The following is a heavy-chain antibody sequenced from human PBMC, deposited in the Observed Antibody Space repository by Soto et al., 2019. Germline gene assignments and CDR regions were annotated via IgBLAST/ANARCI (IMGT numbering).Heavy chain of an antibody. CDR2: IYYSGST. V-gene: IGHV4-31*03. Sequence: QVQLQESGPGLVKPSQTLSLTCTVSGGSISSGGYYWSWIRQHPGKGLEWIGYIYYSGSTYYNPSLKSRRTISVDTYKTQCSLKLSSVTAADTGVYYCAREGGIVGATAADYWGQGTLVTVSS. CDR1: GGSISSGGYY. D-gene: IGHD1-26*01. CDR3: AREGGIVGATAADY. J-gene: IGHJ4*02.